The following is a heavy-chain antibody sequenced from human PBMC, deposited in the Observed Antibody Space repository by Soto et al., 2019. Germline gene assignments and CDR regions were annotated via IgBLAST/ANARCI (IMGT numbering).Heavy chain of an antibody. D-gene: IGHD2-8*01. CDR1: GDSVSTNSAT. Sequence: QVQLQQSGPGLVKPSQTLSLTCAISGDSVSTNSATWDWIRQSPSRGLEWLGRTYYRSMWYTDSAESVNGRITINPDTSNNQLSLQLSSVTPDDTAVYYCARLIGDSWLDSWGQGTLVTVSS. V-gene: IGHV6-1*01. CDR3: ARLIGDSWLDS. CDR2: TYYRSMWYT. J-gene: IGHJ5*01.